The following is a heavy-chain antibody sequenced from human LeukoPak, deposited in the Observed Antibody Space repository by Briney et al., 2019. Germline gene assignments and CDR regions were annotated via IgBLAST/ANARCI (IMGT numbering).Heavy chain of an antibody. J-gene: IGHJ4*02. CDR1: GFTFSSYW. CDR3: ARGIQPDY. CDR2: IKQDESEK. V-gene: IGHV3-7*04. Sequence: GGSLRLXCAASGFTFSSYWMNWVRRAPGKGLEWVANIKQDESEKYYVDSVKGRFTISRDNVKNSLYLQMNNLRAEDTAVYYCARGIQPDYWGQGTLVTVSS. D-gene: IGHD5-18*01.